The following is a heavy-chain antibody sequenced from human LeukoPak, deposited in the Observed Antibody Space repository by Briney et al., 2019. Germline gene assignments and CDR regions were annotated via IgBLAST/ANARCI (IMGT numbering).Heavy chain of an antibody. CDR1: GDSISSSDW. D-gene: IGHD4-17*01. J-gene: IGHJ6*03. CDR3: ARSYGVLYYYYYMDV. V-gene: IGHV4-38-2*01. CDR2: IYYSGKT. Sequence: SETLSLTCRVSGDSISSSDWWNWFRQPPGKGLEWVGSIYYSGKTYYNPSLKSRVTISVDTSKNQFSLKLSSVTAADTAVYYCARSYGVLYYYYYMDVWGKGTTVTVSS.